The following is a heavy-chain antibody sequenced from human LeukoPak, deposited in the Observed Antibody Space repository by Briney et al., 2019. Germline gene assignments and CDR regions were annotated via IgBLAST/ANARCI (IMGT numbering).Heavy chain of an antibody. Sequence: GGSLRLSCGASGFTFSDYYMSWIRQTPGKGLEWLAYISTSASSIDYADSVKGRSTVSRDNGKNSLFLQMNSLRAEDTAIYYCVRVKGGWLGEKTYDYLGQGTLVTVSP. CDR3: VRVKGGWLGEKTYDY. CDR1: GFTFSDYY. D-gene: IGHD5-24*01. CDR2: ISTSASSI. J-gene: IGHJ4*02. V-gene: IGHV3-11*01.